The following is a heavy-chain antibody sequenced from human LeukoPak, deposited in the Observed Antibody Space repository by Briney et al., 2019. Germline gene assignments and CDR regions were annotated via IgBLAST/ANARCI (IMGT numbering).Heavy chain of an antibody. CDR1: GGSVSSGSYH. Sequence: SETLSLTCTVSGGSVSSGSYHWSWIRQPPGKGLEWIGYIYYSGSTNYNPSLKSRVTISVDTSKNQFSLKLSSVTAADTAVYYCARTGVTAIYWGQGTLVTVSS. CDR2: IYYSGST. CDR3: ARTGVTAIY. J-gene: IGHJ4*02. D-gene: IGHD2-21*02. V-gene: IGHV4-61*01.